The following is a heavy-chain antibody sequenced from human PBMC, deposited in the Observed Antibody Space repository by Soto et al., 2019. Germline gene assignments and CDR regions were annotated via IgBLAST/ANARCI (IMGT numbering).Heavy chain of an antibody. J-gene: IGHJ6*02. V-gene: IGHV1-69*01. CDR3: ARGDINYDYSGQPDWYYYYYGMAV. CDR1: GGTFSSYA. D-gene: IGHD3-3*01. Sequence: QVQLVQSGAEVKKPGSSVKVSCKASGGTFSSYAISWVRQAPGQRREWMGGIIPILGTANYAQKLQGRVTITGDESTSKAYMELSSLRSEDTAVYYCARGDINYDYSGQPDWYYYYYGMAVWGQGTTVPVSS. CDR2: IIPILGTA.